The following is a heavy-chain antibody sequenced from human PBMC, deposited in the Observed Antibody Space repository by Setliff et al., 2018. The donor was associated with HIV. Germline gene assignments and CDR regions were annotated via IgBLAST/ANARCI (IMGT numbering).Heavy chain of an antibody. CDR2: IGPYNGRT. Sequence: ASVKVSCKTSGYMFIAYGMSWVRRAPGQGLEWMGWIGPYNGRTEYAQKFQGRVTMTTDTSTSTASMELRSLTSDDTAVYYCARDPPVVVRHLFDLWGQGTLVTVSS. J-gene: IGHJ4*02. CDR3: ARDPPVVVRHLFDL. D-gene: IGHD2-15*01. V-gene: IGHV1-18*01. CDR1: GYMFIAYG.